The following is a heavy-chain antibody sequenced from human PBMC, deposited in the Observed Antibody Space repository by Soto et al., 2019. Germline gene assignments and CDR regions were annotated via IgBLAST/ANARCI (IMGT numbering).Heavy chain of an antibody. Sequence: QVQLVESGGGVVQPGRSLRLSCAASGFTFSTYGMHWVRQAPGKGLEWVAVISFDGNIKYYADSVKGRFTISRDSSKTTLFLQMDSLSAEDTAVYFCAKVSEGSMITFGGVIASWGQGTLVTVSS. CDR3: AKVSEGSMITFGGVIAS. D-gene: IGHD3-16*01. V-gene: IGHV3-30*18. J-gene: IGHJ5*01. CDR1: GFTFSTYG. CDR2: ISFDGNIK.